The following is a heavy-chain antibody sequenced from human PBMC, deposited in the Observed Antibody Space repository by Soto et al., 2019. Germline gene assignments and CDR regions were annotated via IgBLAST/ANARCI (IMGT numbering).Heavy chain of an antibody. CDR1: GFTFSSYA. J-gene: IGHJ1*01. CDR3: AKDRSPGSSWYKVASYFQH. V-gene: IGHV3-23*01. D-gene: IGHD6-13*01. CDR2: ISGSGGST. Sequence: GGSLRLSCAASGFTFSSYAMSWVRQAPGKGLEWVSAISGSGGSTYYADSVKGRFTISRDNSKNTLYLQMNSLRAEDTAVYYCAKDRSPGSSWYKVASYFQHWGQGTLVTVSS.